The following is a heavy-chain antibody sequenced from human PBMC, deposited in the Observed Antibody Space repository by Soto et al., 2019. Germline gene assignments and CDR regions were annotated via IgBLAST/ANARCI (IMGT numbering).Heavy chain of an antibody. J-gene: IGHJ4*02. D-gene: IGHD2-15*01. CDR2: IYYSGST. CDR3: ARREVGDGSGGSCYGWCDD. V-gene: IGHV4-39*01. Sequence: SETLSLTCTVSGFSISSSSYYWGWIRQPPGKGREWIGSIYYSGSTYYNPSLKSRVTISVDTSKNQFSLKLSSVTAADTAVYYCARREVGDGSGGSCYGWCDDGGRVTVVTVSS. CDR1: GFSISSSSYY.